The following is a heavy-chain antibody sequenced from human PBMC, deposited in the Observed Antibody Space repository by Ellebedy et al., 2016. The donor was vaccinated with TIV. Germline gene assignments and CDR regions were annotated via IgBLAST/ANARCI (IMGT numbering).Heavy chain of an antibody. CDR3: VGFGVFNL. V-gene: IGHV3-21*06. Sequence: PGGSLRLSCVASGFTFSNYNMNWVRQSPGKGLDGVSSIRSTGRDKYYAESVKGRFTISRDNAQNTLCLQMNSLRVEDTDVYYGVGFGVFNLWGQGAPVTVSS. J-gene: IGHJ5*02. D-gene: IGHD3-3*01. CDR2: IRSTGRDK. CDR1: GFTFSNYN.